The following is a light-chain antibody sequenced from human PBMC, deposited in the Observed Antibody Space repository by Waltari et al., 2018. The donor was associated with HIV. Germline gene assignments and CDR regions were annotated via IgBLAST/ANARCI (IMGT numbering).Light chain of an antibody. J-gene: IGLJ2*01. CDR3: ASWDDTLGVV. CDR1: PSHIGNNS. V-gene: IGLV1-44*01. Sequence: QSVLPQPPSASGTPGQRVTISCSGSPSHIGNNSVTWYQQFPGSAPNLLLYSNSQRPLGVPDRFSGSKSGSSASLAISGPQADDEAHYYCASWDDTLGVVFGGGTTLTVL. CDR2: SNS.